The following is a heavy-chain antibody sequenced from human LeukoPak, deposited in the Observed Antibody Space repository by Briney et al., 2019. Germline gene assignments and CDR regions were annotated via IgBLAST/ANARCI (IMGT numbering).Heavy chain of an antibody. D-gene: IGHD2-15*01. CDR2: IYHSGST. J-gene: IGHJ4*02. CDR1: GGSIDSRSYY. V-gene: IGHV4-39*01. Sequence: SETLSLTCTVSGGSIDSRSYYWDWIRQAPGKGLEWIGTIYHSGSTEYNPSLKSRVAIFVDTSKKQFSLILHSVAAADTAVYYCARRSEFDNTHYHYFDYWGQGALVTVSS. CDR3: ARRSEFDNTHYHYFDY.